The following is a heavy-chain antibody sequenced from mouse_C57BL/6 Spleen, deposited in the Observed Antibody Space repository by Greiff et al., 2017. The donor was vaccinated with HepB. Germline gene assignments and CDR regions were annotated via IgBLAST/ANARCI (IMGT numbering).Heavy chain of an antibody. CDR2: IRSKSNNYAT. CDR3: VRQEVGYYYGSSYGYYFDY. CDR1: GFSFNTYA. V-gene: IGHV10-1*01. D-gene: IGHD1-1*01. J-gene: IGHJ2*01. Sequence: DVKLVESGGGLVQPKGSLKLSCAASGFSFNTYAMNWVRQAPGKGLEWVARIRSKSNNYATYYADSVKDRFTISRDDSESMLYLQMNNLKTEDTAMYYCVRQEVGYYYGSSYGYYFDYWGQGTTLTVSS.